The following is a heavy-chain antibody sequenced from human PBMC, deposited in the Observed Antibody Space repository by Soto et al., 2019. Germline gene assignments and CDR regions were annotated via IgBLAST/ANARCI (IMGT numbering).Heavy chain of an antibody. J-gene: IGHJ3*02. CDR1: GGSFRRYA. CDR2: IIPILGSP. Sequence: QVQLVQSGAEVKQSGASVRVSCKVFGGSFRRYAITWVRQAPGQGLEWMGGIIPILGSPNYAQKFQDRVTITADESTSTTYMDLRSLRSEDAAVYYCASRDRVDAFDIWGQGTVVTVSS. V-gene: IGHV1-69*01. CDR3: ASRDRVDAFDI.